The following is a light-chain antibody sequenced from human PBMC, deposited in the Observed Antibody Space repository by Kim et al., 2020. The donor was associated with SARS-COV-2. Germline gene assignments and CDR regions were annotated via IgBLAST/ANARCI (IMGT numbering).Light chain of an antibody. V-gene: IGLV1-40*01. J-gene: IGLJ2*01. Sequence: QSVLRQPPSVSGAPGQGVTISCTGSNSNIGAGYGVNWYQQIPGRAPKVLIHGDTDRPSGVPDRSSGSKSGTSASLAITGLQAEDEADYYCQSYDISLTGAIFGGGTQLTVL. CDR3: QSYDISLTGAI. CDR2: GDT. CDR1: NSNIGAGYG.